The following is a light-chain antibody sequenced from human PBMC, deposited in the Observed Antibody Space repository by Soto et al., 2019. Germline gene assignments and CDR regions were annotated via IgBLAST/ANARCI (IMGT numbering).Light chain of an antibody. Sequence: EIVLTQSPDTLSLSPGERATLSCRASQSISSTHLVWYQQKPGQAPSLLIFGASSRATGIPDRFSGSGSGTDFTPTISGLEPEDFAVYYCQQYGSSPPITFGQGTRLEIK. J-gene: IGKJ5*01. V-gene: IGKV3-20*01. CDR1: QSISSTH. CDR2: GAS. CDR3: QQYGSSPPIT.